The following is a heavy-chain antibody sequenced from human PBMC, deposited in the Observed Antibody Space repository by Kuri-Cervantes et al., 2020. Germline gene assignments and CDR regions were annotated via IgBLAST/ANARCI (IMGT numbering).Heavy chain of an antibody. CDR1: GFNFNNYW. Sequence: GESLKSSCASSGFNFNNYWMTWVRQSPARGLECVVKLRPDGSDKWYVDSVKGRFIISRDNTKNSLYLEMNSLRDEDTAVYYCTRDANRGGDLDHWGQGTQVTVSS. D-gene: IGHD4/OR15-4a*01. CDR2: LRPDGSDK. CDR3: TRDANRGGDLDH. J-gene: IGHJ4*02. V-gene: IGHV3-7*04.